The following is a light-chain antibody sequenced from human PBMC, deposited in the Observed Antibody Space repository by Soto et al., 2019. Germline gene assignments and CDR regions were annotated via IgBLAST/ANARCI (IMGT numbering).Light chain of an antibody. V-gene: IGLV2-23*01. CDR1: SSDVGAHNL. Sequence: QSALTQPASVSGSPGQSITISCTGTSSDVGAHNLVSWYQQHPGKAPKLMIYEGTKRPSGVSYRFSASKSGNTASLTISGLLAEDEADYYCCSHAGLTNWVFGGGIKLTVL. CDR2: EGT. CDR3: CSHAGLTNWV. J-gene: IGLJ3*02.